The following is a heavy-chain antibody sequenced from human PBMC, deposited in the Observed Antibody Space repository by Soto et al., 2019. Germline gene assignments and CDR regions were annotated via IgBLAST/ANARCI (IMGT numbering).Heavy chain of an antibody. J-gene: IGHJ4*02. V-gene: IGHV1-69*02. Sequence: SVKVSCKASGGTFSSYTISWVRQAPGQGLEWMGRIIPILGIANYAQKFQGRVTITADKSTSTAYMELSSLRSEDTAVYYCARQSEYCSSTSCYDTSEYYFDYWGQGTLVTVSS. CDR2: IIPILGIA. CDR3: ARQSEYCSSTSCYDTSEYYFDY. CDR1: GGTFSSYT. D-gene: IGHD2-2*01.